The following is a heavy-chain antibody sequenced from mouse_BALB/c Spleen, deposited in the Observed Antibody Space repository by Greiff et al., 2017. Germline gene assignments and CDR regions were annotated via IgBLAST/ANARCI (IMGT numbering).Heavy chain of an antibody. J-gene: IGHJ4*01. CDR2: ISSGSSTI. D-gene: IGHD3-3*01. V-gene: IGHV5-17*02. CDR1: GFTFSSFG. CDR3: ARLGADAMDY. Sequence: EVQGVESGGGLVQPGGSRKLSCAASGFTFSSFGMHWVRQAPEKGLEWVAYISSGSSTIYYADTVKGRFTISRDNPKNTLFLQMTSLRSEDTAMYYCARLGADAMDYWGQGTSVTVSS.